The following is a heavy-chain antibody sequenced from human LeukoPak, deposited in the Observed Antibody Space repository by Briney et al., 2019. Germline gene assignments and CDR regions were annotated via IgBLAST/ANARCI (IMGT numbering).Heavy chain of an antibody. CDR1: GFTFSSYA. V-gene: IGHV3-30-3*01. D-gene: IGHD3-22*01. CDR3: ARDSSPLTIYYYDSSGYYIDY. Sequence: PGRSLRLSCAASGFTFSSYAMHWVRQAPGKGLEWVAVISYDGSNKYYADSVKGRFTISRDNSKNALYLQMNSLRAEDTAVYYCARDSSPLTIYYYDSSGYYIDYWGQGTLVTVSS. J-gene: IGHJ4*02. CDR2: ISYDGSNK.